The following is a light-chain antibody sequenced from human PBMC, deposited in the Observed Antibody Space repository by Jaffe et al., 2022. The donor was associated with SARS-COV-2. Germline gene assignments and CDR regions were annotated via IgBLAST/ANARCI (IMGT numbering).Light chain of an antibody. J-gene: IGKJ4*01. V-gene: IGKV1-5*03. CDR2: KAS. CDR3: QQYSRNSVI. CDR1: QSIDSW. Sequence: DIQMTQSPSTLSASVGDRVTLTCRASQSIDSWLAWHQQKPGEAPKLLIYKASTLKSGVPSRFSGNGSGTEFSLTISSLQLDDSATYYCQQYSRNSVIFGGGTNVEIK.